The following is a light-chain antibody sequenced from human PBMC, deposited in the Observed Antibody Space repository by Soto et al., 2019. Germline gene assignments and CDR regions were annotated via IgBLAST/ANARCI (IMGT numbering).Light chain of an antibody. V-gene: IGKV3-15*01. CDR3: QQYNNWPPLFT. CDR1: QSVSSN. CDR2: GAS. Sequence: EIVMTQSPAILSVSPGERATLSCRASQSVSSNLAWYQQKPGQAPRLLIYGASTRATGIPARFSGSGSGTEFTLTISSLQSEDFAVYYCQQYNNWPPLFTFGPGTKVD. J-gene: IGKJ3*01.